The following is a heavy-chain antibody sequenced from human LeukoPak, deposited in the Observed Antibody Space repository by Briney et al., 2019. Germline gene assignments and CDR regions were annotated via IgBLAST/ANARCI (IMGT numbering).Heavy chain of an antibody. Sequence: ASVKVSCKASGYTFTSYYMHWVRQPPGQGLEWVGIINPSGGSTSYAQKFQGRVTMTRDTSTSTVYMELSSLRSEDTAVYYCASQWEGMRYFDYWGQGTLVTVSS. CDR3: ASQWEGMRYFDY. J-gene: IGHJ4*02. V-gene: IGHV1-46*01. D-gene: IGHD1-26*01. CDR2: INPSGGST. CDR1: GYTFTSYY.